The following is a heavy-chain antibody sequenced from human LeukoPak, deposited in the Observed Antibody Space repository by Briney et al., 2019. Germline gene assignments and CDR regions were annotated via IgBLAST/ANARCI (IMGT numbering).Heavy chain of an antibody. CDR2: IYSGGST. V-gene: IGHV3-53*01. CDR3: ARSRLRRFGFDI. Sequence: GGSLRLSCAASGFTFSSCAMSWVRQAPGKGLEWVSVIYSGGSTYYADSVKGRFTISRDNSKNTLYLQMNSLRAEDTAVYYCARSRLRRFGFDIWGQGTMVTVSS. D-gene: IGHD3-10*01. J-gene: IGHJ3*02. CDR1: GFTFSSCA.